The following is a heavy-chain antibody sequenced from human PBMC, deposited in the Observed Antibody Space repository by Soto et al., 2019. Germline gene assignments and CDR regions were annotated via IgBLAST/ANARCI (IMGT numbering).Heavy chain of an antibody. CDR1: GFTFDDYA. D-gene: IGHD3-10*01. V-gene: IGHV3-9*01. Sequence: VQLVESGGGLVQPGRSLRLSCAASGFTFDDYAMHWVRQAPGKGLEWVSGISWNSGSIGYADSVKGRFTISRDNAKNSLYLQMNSLRAEDTALYYCAKQYYGSGTGYYYGMDVWGQGTTVTVSS. J-gene: IGHJ6*02. CDR2: ISWNSGSI. CDR3: AKQYYGSGTGYYYGMDV.